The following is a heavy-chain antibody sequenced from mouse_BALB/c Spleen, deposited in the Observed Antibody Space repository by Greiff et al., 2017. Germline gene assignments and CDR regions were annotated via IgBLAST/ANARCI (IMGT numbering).Heavy chain of an antibody. CDR1: GFTFSDYY. V-gene: IGHV5-4*02. J-gene: IGHJ3*01. CDR2: ISDGGSYT. Sequence: EVQRVESGGGLVKPGGSLKLSCAASGFTFSDYYMYWVRQTPEKRLEWVATISDGGSYTYYPDSVKGRFTISRDNAKNNLYLQMSSLKSEDTAMYYCASPYYGNYSPFAYWGQGTLVTVSA. D-gene: IGHD2-10*01. CDR3: ASPYYGNYSPFAY.